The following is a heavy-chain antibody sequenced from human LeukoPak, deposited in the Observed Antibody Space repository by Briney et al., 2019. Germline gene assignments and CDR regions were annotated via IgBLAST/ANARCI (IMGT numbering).Heavy chain of an antibody. CDR1: GFSFSRYS. CDR2: IIRTSDDI. D-gene: IGHD2-15*01. J-gene: IGHJ4*02. Sequence: SGGPLRLFCATSGFSFSRYSMRWARRAPGKALEWVSFIIRTSDDIYHADSVKGRFTISRDNANNSLYLQMNSLRAEDTGVYYCAKDLPAAVDWGQGTLVTVSS. V-gene: IGHV3-21*01. CDR3: AKDLPAAVD.